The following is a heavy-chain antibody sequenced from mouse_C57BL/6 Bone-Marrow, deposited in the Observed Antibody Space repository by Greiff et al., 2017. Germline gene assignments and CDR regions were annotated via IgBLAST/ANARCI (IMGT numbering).Heavy chain of an antibody. CDR2: IHPNSGST. CDR3: LYYDYGWYFDV. CDR1: GYTFTSYW. Sequence: VQLQQPGAELVKPGASVKLSCKASGYTFTSYWMHWVKQRPGQGLEWIGMIHPNSGSTNYNEKFKSKATLTVDKSSSTAYMQLSSLTSEDSAVYYCLYYDYGWYFDVWGTGTTVTVSS. D-gene: IGHD2-4*01. J-gene: IGHJ1*03. V-gene: IGHV1-64*01.